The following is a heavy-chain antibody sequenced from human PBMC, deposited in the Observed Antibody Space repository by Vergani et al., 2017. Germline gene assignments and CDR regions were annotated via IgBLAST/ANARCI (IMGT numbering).Heavy chain of an antibody. CDR1: GFTFSTYA. J-gene: IGHJ6*03. CDR3: VREGSYCGSTTWRNPNYVYCYHMDV. Sequence: QVQLVESGGGVVQPGRSLRLSCTSSGFTFSTYAMHWVRQAPGKGLEWVAIIYCDGSKKYYADSVKGRFTISRYNSRNTLDLLMSSLRAEDTAIYYCVREGSYCGSTTWRNPNYVYCYHMDVWGEGTTVTVSS. CDR2: IYCDGSKK. V-gene: IGHV3-33*01. D-gene: IGHD2-21*01.